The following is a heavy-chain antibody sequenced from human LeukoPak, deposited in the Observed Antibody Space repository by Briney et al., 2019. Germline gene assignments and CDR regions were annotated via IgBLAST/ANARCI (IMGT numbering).Heavy chain of an antibody. CDR3: ARGPRYCSSTSCLVEYFQH. D-gene: IGHD2-2*01. J-gene: IGHJ1*01. CDR2: IRGSGGST. CDR1: GFTFSSYA. Sequence: GGSLRLSCAASGFTFSSYAMSWVRQAPGKGLEWVSAIRGSGGSTYYADSVKGRFTISRDNAKNSLYLQMNSLRAEDTAVYYCARGPRYCSSTSCLVEYFQHWGQGTLVTVSS. V-gene: IGHV3-23*01.